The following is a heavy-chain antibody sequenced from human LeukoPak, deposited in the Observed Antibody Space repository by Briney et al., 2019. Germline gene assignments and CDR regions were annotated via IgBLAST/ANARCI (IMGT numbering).Heavy chain of an antibody. J-gene: IGHJ4*02. Sequence: SETLSLTCTVSAGSINTYFWTWVRQPAGKGLEWIGRISGSGTAYYNPSLESRVTISLDTANNQLFLRMTSVSAADTAVYYCARGTELTRTSGHYSFDYWGQGTLASVSS. V-gene: IGHV4-4*07. CDR3: ARGTELTRTSGHYSFDY. CDR2: ISGSGTA. D-gene: IGHD1-7*01. CDR1: AGSINTYF.